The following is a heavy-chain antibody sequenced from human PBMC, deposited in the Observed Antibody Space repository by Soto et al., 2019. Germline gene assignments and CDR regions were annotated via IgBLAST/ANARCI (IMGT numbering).Heavy chain of an antibody. J-gene: IGHJ4*02. V-gene: IGHV3-13*01. CDR2: IGTAGDT. CDR1: GFTFSGFD. CDR3: AKSQEIGTHFFDS. D-gene: IGHD6-13*01. Sequence: GGSLRLSCEASGFTFSGFDMHWVRQPTGKGLEWVSSIGTAGDTYYAVSVKGRFTISRDNAKNSLSLQMNSLRAGDMAVYFCAKSQEIGTHFFDSWGQGTQVTISS.